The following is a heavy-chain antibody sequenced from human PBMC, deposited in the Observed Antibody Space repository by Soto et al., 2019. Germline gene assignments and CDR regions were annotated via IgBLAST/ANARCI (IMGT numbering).Heavy chain of an antibody. D-gene: IGHD5-18*01. CDR3: ERHEGYSYGRFLGMDV. CDR1: GYTFANYW. Sequence: GESLKISCKGSGYTFANYWIGWVRQIPGKGLEWMGIVYPGDSDTRYSPSFQGQVTISADKSISTAYLQWSSLKASDTAMYYCERHEGYSYGRFLGMDVWGQGTTVTVSS. J-gene: IGHJ6*02. V-gene: IGHV5-51*01. CDR2: VYPGDSDT.